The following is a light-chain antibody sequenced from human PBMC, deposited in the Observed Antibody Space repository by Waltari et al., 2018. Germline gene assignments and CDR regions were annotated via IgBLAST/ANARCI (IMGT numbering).Light chain of an antibody. V-gene: IGKV1-5*03. CDR1: QNIDTW. CDR2: KAS. J-gene: IGKJ1*01. Sequence: DIQMIQSPSTLSASVGDRVTITCRASQNIDTWLAWYQQKPGKAPKLLMYKASSLESGVPSTFSGSGSETEFTLTISSLQPDDFSTYYCQQYSSYPWTFGQGTKVEIK. CDR3: QQYSSYPWT.